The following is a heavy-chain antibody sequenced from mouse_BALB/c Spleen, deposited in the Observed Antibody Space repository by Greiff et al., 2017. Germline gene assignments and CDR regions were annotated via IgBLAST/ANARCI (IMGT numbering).Heavy chain of an antibody. V-gene: IGHV3-6*02. CDR2: ISYDGSN. CDR3: ARDFLITTVVPYAMDY. Sequence: EVQLQQSGPGLVKPSQSLSLTCSVTGYSITSGYSWNWIRQFPGNKLEWMGYISYDGSNNYNPSLKNRISITRDTSKNQFFLKLNSVTTEDTATYYCARDFLITTVVPYAMDYWGQGTSVTVSS. CDR1: GYSITSGYS. J-gene: IGHJ4*01. D-gene: IGHD1-1*01.